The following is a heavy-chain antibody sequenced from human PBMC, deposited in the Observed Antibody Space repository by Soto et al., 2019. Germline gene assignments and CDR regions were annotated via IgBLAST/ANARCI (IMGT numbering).Heavy chain of an antibody. CDR1: GGSFSGYY. CDR3: ARAALRYCSGGRCYSGRDY. CDR2: INHSGST. V-gene: IGHV4-34*01. J-gene: IGHJ4*01. Sequence: PSETLSLTCAVYGGSFSGYYWSWSRHPPGRVLEWIGGINHSGSTNYNPALKSRVTISVDTSKNQFSLKLSSVTAADTAVYYCARAALRYCSGGRCYSGRDYWGHGTLVIVS. D-gene: IGHD2-15*01.